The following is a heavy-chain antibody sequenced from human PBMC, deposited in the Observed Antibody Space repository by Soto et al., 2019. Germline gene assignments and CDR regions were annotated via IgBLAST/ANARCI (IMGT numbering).Heavy chain of an antibody. J-gene: IGHJ6*02. Sequence: QVQLVQSGAEVKKPGSSVKVSCKASGGTFSSYAISWVRQAPGQGLEWMGGIIPIFGTANYAQKFQGRVTITADESTSTAYMELSSLRSEDTAVYYCARELYSGYDPGSYYYGMDVWGQGTTVTVSS. CDR2: IIPIFGTA. CDR1: GGTFSSYA. V-gene: IGHV1-69*01. CDR3: ARELYSGYDPGSYYYGMDV. D-gene: IGHD5-12*01.